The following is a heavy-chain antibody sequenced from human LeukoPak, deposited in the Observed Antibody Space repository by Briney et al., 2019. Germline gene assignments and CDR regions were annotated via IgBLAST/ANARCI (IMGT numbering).Heavy chain of an antibody. CDR2: ISGSGGST. D-gene: IGHD3-3*01. V-gene: IGHV3-23*01. J-gene: IGHJ4*02. CDR3: AKEGMYYDFWSGYYRTGGLDY. CDR1: GSTFSSYA. Sequence: GGSLRLSCAASGSTFSSYAMSWVRQAPGKGLEWVSGISGSGGSTYYADSVKGRFTISRDNSKNTLYLQMNSLRAEDTAVYYCAKEGMYYDFWSGYYRTGGLDYWGQGTLVTVSS.